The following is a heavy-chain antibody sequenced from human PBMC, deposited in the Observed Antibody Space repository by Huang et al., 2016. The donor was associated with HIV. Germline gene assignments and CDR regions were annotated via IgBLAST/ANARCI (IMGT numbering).Heavy chain of an antibody. Sequence: QLLLQESGPGLVKPSEALALTCAVSGGSIRSSDYHWGWIRQPPGKGLEGIGSIYYKVSTHYSPSLKSLVTIAVDTSKNLFFLNLTSMTAADTAVYYCARHREGPVAYYSGWGSHLNYMDVWGRGRTVVVSS. CDR1: GGSIRSSDYH. D-gene: IGHD3-10*01. V-gene: IGHV4-39*01. CDR3: ARHREGPVAYYSGWGSHLNYMDV. J-gene: IGHJ6*03. CDR2: IYYKVST.